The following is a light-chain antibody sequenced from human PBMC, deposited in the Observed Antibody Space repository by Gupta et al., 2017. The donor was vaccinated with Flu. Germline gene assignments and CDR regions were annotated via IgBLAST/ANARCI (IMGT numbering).Light chain of an antibody. CDR1: QSINSY. CDR3: QQSYSNPIT. J-gene: IGKJ5*01. Sequence: SVGDRVTITCRASQSINSYLNWYQQKPGKAPKLLIYGASSLQSGVPSRFSGSGSGTDFSLTISSLQPEDFATYYCQQSYSNPITFGQGTRLEIK. CDR2: GAS. V-gene: IGKV1-39*01.